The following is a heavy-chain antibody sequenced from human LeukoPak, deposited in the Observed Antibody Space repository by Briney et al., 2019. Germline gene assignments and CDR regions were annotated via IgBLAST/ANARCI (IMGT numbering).Heavy chain of an antibody. CDR3: ARAPYYDILTGYYDY. V-gene: IGHV1-8*03. CDR2: MNPNSGNT. J-gene: IGHJ4*02. D-gene: IGHD3-9*01. CDR1: GGTFSSYA. Sequence: SVKVSCKASGGTFSSYAISWVRQATGQGLEWMGWMNPNSGNTGYAQKFQGRVTITRNTSISTAYMELSSLRSEDTAVYYCARAPYYDILTGYYDYWGQGTLVTVSS.